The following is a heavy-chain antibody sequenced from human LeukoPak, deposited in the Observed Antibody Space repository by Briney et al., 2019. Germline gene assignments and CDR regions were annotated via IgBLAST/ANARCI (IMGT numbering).Heavy chain of an antibody. CDR2: ISSGDST. V-gene: IGHV3-66*01. J-gene: IGHJ4*02. Sequence: GGSLRLSCAASGFTVSSNYMCWVRQAPGKGLEWVSLISSGDSTYHTDSVKGRFTISRDKSKNTLYLQMNSLRAEDTAVYYCARDETTVTSSIDYWGQGTLVTVSS. D-gene: IGHD4-17*01. CDR1: GFTVSSNY. CDR3: ARDETTVTSSIDY.